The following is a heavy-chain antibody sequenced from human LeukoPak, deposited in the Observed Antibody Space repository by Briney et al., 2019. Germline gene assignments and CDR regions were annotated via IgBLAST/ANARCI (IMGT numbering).Heavy chain of an antibody. J-gene: IGHJ5*02. D-gene: IGHD3-22*01. CDR2: IRGSGAST. V-gene: IGHV3-23*01. Sequence: PGGSLRLSCAASGFTFSSYAMSWVRQAPGKGLEWVSGIRGSGASTYYADSVKGRFTISRDNAKNTVYLQMNSLRAEDTAVYYCARVLSGSWDWFDPWGQGTLVTVSS. CDR1: GFTFSSYA. CDR3: ARVLSGSWDWFDP.